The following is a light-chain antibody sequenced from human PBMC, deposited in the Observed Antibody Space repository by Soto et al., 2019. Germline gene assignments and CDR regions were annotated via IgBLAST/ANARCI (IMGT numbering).Light chain of an antibody. CDR2: GAS. CDR3: LHHGSSLWT. Sequence: ETVLTQSPNNLSVSPGDSATLSCGASQSVNNNLAWYRQKPGQAPRLLIYGASTRATGIPDRFSGSGSGTDFTLTISRLEPEDFAMYYCLHHGSSLWTFGQGTKVDIK. J-gene: IGKJ1*01. CDR1: QSVNNN. V-gene: IGKV3-20*01.